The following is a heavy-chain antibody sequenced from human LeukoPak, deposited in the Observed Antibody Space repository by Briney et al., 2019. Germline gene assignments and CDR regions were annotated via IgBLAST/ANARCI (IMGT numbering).Heavy chain of an antibody. V-gene: IGHV4-59*01. J-gene: IGHJ4*02. D-gene: IGHD6-13*01. Sequence: SETLSLTCTVSGGSINNYYRSWIRQAPGKGLEWIGYIYYSGSTNYNASLKRGVTISVDKSTNKFSQKQMNVTGADAAVDYCGRGHSSWEYYFDYWGQGTLVTVSS. CDR1: GGSINNYY. CDR2: IYYSGST. CDR3: GRGHSSWEYYFDY.